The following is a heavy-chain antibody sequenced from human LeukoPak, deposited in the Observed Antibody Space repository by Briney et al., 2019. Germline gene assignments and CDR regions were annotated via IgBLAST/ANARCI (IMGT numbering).Heavy chain of an antibody. CDR3: ASGVDFWSGSPFYFDY. CDR2: INPNSGGT. CDR1: GYTFTGYY. V-gene: IGHV1-2*04. D-gene: IGHD3-3*01. J-gene: IGHJ4*02. Sequence: ASVKVSCKASGYTFTGYYMHWVRQAPGQGLEWMGWINPNSGGTNYAQKFQGWVTMTRDTSTSTAYMELRSLRSDDTAVYYCASGVDFWSGSPFYFDYWGQGTLVTVSS.